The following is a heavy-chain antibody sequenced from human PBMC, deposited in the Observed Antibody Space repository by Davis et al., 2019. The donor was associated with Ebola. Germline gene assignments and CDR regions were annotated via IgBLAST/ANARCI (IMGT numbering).Heavy chain of an antibody. CDR1: GYTFTGYY. V-gene: IGHV1-3*01. Sequence: ASVKVSCKASGYTFTGYYMHWVRQAPGQRLEWMGWIHGGNGNRKYSQKFQGRVTITMDTSASTAYMELSSLRSEDTSVYYCARDRGGDYSFDYWGQGTLVTVSS. CDR2: IHGGNGNR. D-gene: IGHD3-10*01. CDR3: ARDRGGDYSFDY. J-gene: IGHJ4*02.